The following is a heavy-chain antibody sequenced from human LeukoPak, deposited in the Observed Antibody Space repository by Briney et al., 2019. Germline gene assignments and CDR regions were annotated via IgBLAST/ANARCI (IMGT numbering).Heavy chain of an antibody. D-gene: IGHD4-17*01. Sequence: GGSLRLSCTTSGFTFGDFAMSWVRQAPGKGLEWVGFIRSKAYSGTTAYAASVKGRFTISRDDSKSIAYLQMNSLKTEDTAVYYCTRDLDYGDYRCYFDYWGQGTLVTVSS. J-gene: IGHJ4*02. CDR2: IRSKAYSGTT. CDR3: TRDLDYGDYRCYFDY. CDR1: GFTFGDFA. V-gene: IGHV3-49*04.